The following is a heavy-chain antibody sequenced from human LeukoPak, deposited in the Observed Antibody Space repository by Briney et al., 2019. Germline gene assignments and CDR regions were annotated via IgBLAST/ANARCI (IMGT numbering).Heavy chain of an antibody. CDR1: GFTVRTYD. V-gene: IGHV3-23*01. Sequence: GGSLRLSCAASGFTVRTYDMTWVRQAPGKGLEWVSTISGGGGSTYYADSVKGRFTISRDTSKNTVFLQMNSLRAEDTAVYYCARDESGSSLFDYWGQGTLVTVSS. J-gene: IGHJ4*02. CDR3: ARDESGSSLFDY. D-gene: IGHD1-26*01. CDR2: ISGGGGST.